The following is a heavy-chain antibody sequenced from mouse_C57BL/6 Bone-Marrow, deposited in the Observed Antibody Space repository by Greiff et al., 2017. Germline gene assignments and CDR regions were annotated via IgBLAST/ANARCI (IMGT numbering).Heavy chain of an antibody. D-gene: IGHD2-4*01. CDR1: GFSLTSYG. J-gene: IGHJ3*01. CDR3: AGLNYDYGGFAY. CDR2: IWSGGST. V-gene: IGHV2-2*01. Sequence: VQGVESGPGLVQPSQSLSITCTVSGFSLTSYGVHWVRQSPGKGLEWLGVIWSGGSTDYNAAFISRLSISKDNSKSQVFFKMNSLQADDTAIYYCAGLNYDYGGFAYWGQGTLVTVSA.